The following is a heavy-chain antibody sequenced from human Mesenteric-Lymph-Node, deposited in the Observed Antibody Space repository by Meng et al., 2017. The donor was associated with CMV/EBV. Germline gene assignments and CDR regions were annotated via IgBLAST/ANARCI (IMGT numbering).Heavy chain of an antibody. Sequence: GGSLRLSCAASGFTFSGYGMHWVRQAPGKGLEWVAFIRYDGSDTYYGDSVKGRFTISRDNFNNTLYLQMNSLRSDDTAIYYCARGKGFDSSGYYPRDAFDVWGQGAVVTVSS. V-gene: IGHV3-30*02. CDR2: IRYDGSDT. J-gene: IGHJ3*01. CDR1: GFTFSGYG. D-gene: IGHD3-22*01. CDR3: ARGKGFDSSGYYPRDAFDV.